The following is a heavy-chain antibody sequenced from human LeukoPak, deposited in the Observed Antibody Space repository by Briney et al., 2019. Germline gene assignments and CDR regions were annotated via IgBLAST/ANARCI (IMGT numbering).Heavy chain of an antibody. J-gene: IGHJ4*02. CDR1: GGSISGSSYY. V-gene: IGHV4-39*01. CDR2: IYYSGST. Sequence: PSETLSLTCTVSGGSISGSSYYWGWIRQPPGKGLEWIGGIYYSGSTYYHPSLKSRVTISVDTSKNQFSLKLSSVTAADTAVYYCARGRGTYRPGVTTVPRAFDYWGQGTLVTVSS. D-gene: IGHD4-17*01. CDR3: ARGRGTYRPGVTTVPRAFDY.